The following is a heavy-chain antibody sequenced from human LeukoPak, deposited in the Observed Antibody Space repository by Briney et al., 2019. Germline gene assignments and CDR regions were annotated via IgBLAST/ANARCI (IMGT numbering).Heavy chain of an antibody. CDR3: AREGYSRIWDY. Sequence: GGSLRLSCAASGFTVSSNYMNWVRQAPGKGLEWVSSISSSSSYIYYADSVKGRFTISRDNAKNSLYLQMNSLRAEGTAVYYCAREGYSRIWDYWGQGTLVTVSS. D-gene: IGHD5-18*01. V-gene: IGHV3-21*01. J-gene: IGHJ4*02. CDR1: GFTVSSNY. CDR2: ISSSSSYI.